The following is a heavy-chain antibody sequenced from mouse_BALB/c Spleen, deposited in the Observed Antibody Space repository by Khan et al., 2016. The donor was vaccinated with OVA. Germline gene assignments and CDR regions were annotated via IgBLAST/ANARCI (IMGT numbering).Heavy chain of an antibody. J-gene: IGHJ3*01. Sequence: VQLQESGPGLVAPSQSLSIRCTVSGLSLTNYGVSWVRQPPGKGLEWLGVIWGDGSTNYHSVLKSRLTINKDNSKSQVFVKLNSLQPDDTATYFCAIIYYGNDWFAYWGQETLVTVSA. D-gene: IGHD2-1*01. CDR2: IWGDGST. CDR1: GLSLTNYG. V-gene: IGHV2-3*01. CDR3: AIIYYGNDWFAY.